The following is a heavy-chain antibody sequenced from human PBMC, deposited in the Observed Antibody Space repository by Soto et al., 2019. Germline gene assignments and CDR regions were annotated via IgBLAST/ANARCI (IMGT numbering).Heavy chain of an antibody. CDR1: GFTFINYG. V-gene: IGHV3-30*18. Sequence: GGSLRLSCAASGFTFINYGMHWILQAPGKGLEWVAVISNDGSNKYYADSVKGRFTISRDNSKNTLYLQMNSLRAEDTAVYYCAKADTPKPHAPDDAFDIWGQGTMVTVSS. J-gene: IGHJ3*02. D-gene: IGHD2-2*02. CDR2: ISNDGSNK. CDR3: AKADTPKPHAPDDAFDI.